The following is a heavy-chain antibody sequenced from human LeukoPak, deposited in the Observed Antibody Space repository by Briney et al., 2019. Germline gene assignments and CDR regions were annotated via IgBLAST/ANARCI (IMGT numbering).Heavy chain of an antibody. J-gene: IGHJ4*02. Sequence: SETLSLTCTVSGGSISSSSYYWGWIRQPPGKGLEWIGSIYYSGSTYYNPSLKSRVTISVDTSKNQFSLKLSSVTAADTAVYYCARHNLHVVPAAPFDYWGQGTLVTVSS. V-gene: IGHV4-39*01. D-gene: IGHD2-2*01. CDR2: IYYSGST. CDR3: ARHNLHVVPAAPFDY. CDR1: GGSISSSSYY.